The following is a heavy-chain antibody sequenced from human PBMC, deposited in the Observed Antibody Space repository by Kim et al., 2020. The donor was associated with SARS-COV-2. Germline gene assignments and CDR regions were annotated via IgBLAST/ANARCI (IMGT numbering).Heavy chain of an antibody. Sequence: SETLSLACTVSGGSISSSSYYWGWIRQSPGKGLEWIGSIYYSGSTYYNPSLKSRVTISVDTSKNQFSLKLSSVTAADTAVYYCARHVATWLGRKYYFDYWGQGTLVTISS. V-gene: IGHV4-39*01. CDR1: GGSISSSSYY. CDR2: IYYSGST. J-gene: IGHJ4*02. CDR3: ARHVATWLGRKYYFDY. D-gene: IGHD6-19*01.